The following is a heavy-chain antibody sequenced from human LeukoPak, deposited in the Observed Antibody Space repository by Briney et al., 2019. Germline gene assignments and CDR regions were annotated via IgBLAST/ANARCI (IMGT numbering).Heavy chain of an antibody. V-gene: IGHV4-39*07. CDR3: ARRHYDILTGYGERYYYYYMDV. CDR1: GGSISGSSYY. J-gene: IGHJ6*03. Sequence: SETLSLTCAVSGGSISGSSYYWGWIRQPPGKGLEWIGTIYYSGSTYYNPSLKSRVTISVDTSKNQFSLKLSSVTAADTAVYYCARRHYDILTGYGERYYYYYMDVWGKGTTVTISS. D-gene: IGHD3-9*01. CDR2: IYYSGST.